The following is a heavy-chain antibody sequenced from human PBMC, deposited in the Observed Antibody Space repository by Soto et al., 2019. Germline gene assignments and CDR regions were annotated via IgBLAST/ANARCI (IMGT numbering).Heavy chain of an antibody. D-gene: IGHD3-22*01. V-gene: IGHV3-33*01. CDR2: IWYDGSNK. J-gene: IGHJ3*02. CDR3: AREDYYDSSGYHDAFDI. CDR1: GFTFSSYG. Sequence: GGSLRLSCAASGFTFSSYGMHWVRQAPGKGLEWVAVIWYDGSNKYYADSVKGRFTISGDNSKNTLYLQMNSLRAEDTAVYYCAREDYYDSSGYHDAFDIWGQGTMVTVSS.